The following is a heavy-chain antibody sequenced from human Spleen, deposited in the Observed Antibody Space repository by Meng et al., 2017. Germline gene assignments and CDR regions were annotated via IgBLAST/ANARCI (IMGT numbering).Heavy chain of an antibody. CDR1: GFTFSSYA. J-gene: IGHJ4*02. D-gene: IGHD5-12*01. V-gene: IGHV3-74*01. CDR3: SKDYTGSDDY. CDR2: INPDGSST. Sequence: VQLVESGGGLVRPGGSLGLSCAASGFTFSSYAMSWVRQVPGQGLVWVSRINPDGSSTSYADSVKGRFTISRDNAKNTLYLQMTSLRAEDTAVYYCSKDYTGSDDYWGQGTLVTVSS.